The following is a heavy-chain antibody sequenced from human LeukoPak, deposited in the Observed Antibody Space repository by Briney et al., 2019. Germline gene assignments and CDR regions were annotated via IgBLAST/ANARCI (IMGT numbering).Heavy chain of an antibody. D-gene: IGHD2-2*01. CDR3: ARDLWATRDNWFDP. J-gene: IGHJ5*02. CDR1: GFTFSSYS. Sequence: GGSLRLSCAASGFTFSSYSMNWVRQAPGKGLEWVSSISSSSYIYYADSVKGRFTISRDNAKNSLYLQMNSLRAEDTAVYYCARDLWATRDNWFDPWGQGTLVTVSS. CDR2: ISSSSYI. V-gene: IGHV3-21*01.